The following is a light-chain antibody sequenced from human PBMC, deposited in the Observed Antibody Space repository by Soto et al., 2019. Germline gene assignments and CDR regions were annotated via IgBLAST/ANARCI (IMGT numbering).Light chain of an antibody. V-gene: IGKV1-5*01. CDR3: QQYNSYSTYT. CDR1: QSISSW. Sequence: DIKMTQSPSTLSASVGDRVTITCRARQSISSWLAWYQQKPGKPPTLLIHDASSSESGVLSRFSGSGSGTEFSLPISSLQPADFATFYCQQYNSYSTYTFGQGTKLEIK. CDR2: DAS. J-gene: IGKJ2*01.